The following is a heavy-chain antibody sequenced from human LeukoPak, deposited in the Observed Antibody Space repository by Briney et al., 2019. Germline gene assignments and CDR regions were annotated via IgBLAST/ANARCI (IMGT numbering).Heavy chain of an antibody. CDR2: INHSGST. D-gene: IGHD3-16*02. V-gene: IGHV4-34*01. CDR3: ARNPAPMITFGGVIVIPDYFDY. CDR1: GGSFSGYY. Sequence: SETLSLTCAVYGGSFSGYYWSWIRQPPGKGLEWIGEINHSGSTYYNPSLKSRVTISVDTPKNQFSLKLSSVTAADTAVYYCARNPAPMITFGGVIVIPDYFDYWGQGTLVTVSS. J-gene: IGHJ4*02.